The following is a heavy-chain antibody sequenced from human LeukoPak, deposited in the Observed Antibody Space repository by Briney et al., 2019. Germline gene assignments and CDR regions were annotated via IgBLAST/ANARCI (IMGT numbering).Heavy chain of an antibody. CDR3: AKAFGYCSSTSCYLYPDAFDI. Sequence: PGGSLRLSCAASGFTFRSYAMSWVRQAPGKGLERVSALSVSGGSTHYADSVKGRFIISRDNSKNTLYLQMNTLRAEDSAVYYCAKAFGYCSSTSCYLYPDAFDIWGQGTLVTVSS. J-gene: IGHJ3*02. CDR1: GFTFRSYA. V-gene: IGHV3-23*01. D-gene: IGHD2-2*03. CDR2: LSVSGGST.